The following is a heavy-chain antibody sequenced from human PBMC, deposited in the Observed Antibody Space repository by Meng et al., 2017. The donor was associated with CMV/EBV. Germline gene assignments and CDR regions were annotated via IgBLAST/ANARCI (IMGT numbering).Heavy chain of an antibody. V-gene: IGHV1-2*02. CDR3: ARGEYWCSGDDSFDI. CDR2: INPNSGGT. CDR1: GYTFTGYY. J-gene: IGHJ3*02. Sequence: ASVKVSCKASGYTFTGYYMHWVRQAPGQGLEWMGWINPNSGGTNYAQKFQGRVTMTRDTSISTAYMELSRLRSDDTAVYYCARGEYWCSGDDSFDIWGQGTMVTVSS. D-gene: IGHD2-8*02.